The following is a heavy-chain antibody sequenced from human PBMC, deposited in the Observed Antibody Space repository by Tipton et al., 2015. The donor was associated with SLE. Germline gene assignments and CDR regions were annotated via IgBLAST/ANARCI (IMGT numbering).Heavy chain of an antibody. Sequence: TLSLTCTVSGGSTSNYYWNWIRQPPGKGLEWIGYIFYSGSTNYNPSLKSRVTISVDTSKNQFSLKLKSVTAADSAVYYCARERYCSGASCYAPDYWGQGTLVTVSS. CDR2: IFYSGST. CDR1: GGSTSNYY. CDR3: ARERYCSGASCYAPDY. D-gene: IGHD2-2*01. J-gene: IGHJ4*02. V-gene: IGHV4-59*01.